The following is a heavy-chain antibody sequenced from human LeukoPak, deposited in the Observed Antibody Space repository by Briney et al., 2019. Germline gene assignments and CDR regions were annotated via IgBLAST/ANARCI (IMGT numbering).Heavy chain of an antibody. CDR1: GFTFSTCC. D-gene: IGHD1-26*01. CDR2: INLNGCEK. V-gene: IGHV3-7*05. Sequence: GGSLRLSCAASGFTFSTCCLSWGRHPPAKGLELVANINLNGCEKYYADSAKGRFTISRDNAKNSVSLQMNSLRADDTAVYYCARDRNTGSSYENLFEYWGQGSLVTVSS. J-gene: IGHJ4*02. CDR3: ARDRNTGSSYENLFEY.